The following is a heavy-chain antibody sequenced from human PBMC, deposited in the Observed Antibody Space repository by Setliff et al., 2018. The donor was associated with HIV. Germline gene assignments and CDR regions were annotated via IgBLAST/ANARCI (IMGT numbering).Heavy chain of an antibody. Sequence: ASVKVSCKASGYTFTSYGISWVRQAPGQGLEWMGWISAYNGNTNYAQKLQGRVTMTTDTSTSTAYLELRSLRSDDTAVYYCAREQGDYYGSGSYDYWGQGTLVTVSS. CDR3: AREQGDYYGSGSYDY. D-gene: IGHD3-10*01. J-gene: IGHJ4*02. CDR2: ISAYNGNT. V-gene: IGHV1-18*01. CDR1: GYTFTSYG.